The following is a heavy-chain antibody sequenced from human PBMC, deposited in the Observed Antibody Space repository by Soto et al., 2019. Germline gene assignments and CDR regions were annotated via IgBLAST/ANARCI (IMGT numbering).Heavy chain of an antibody. CDR2: INPNSGGT. D-gene: IGHD1-1*01. CDR1: GYTFTGYY. V-gene: IGHV1-2*04. Sequence: GASVKVSCKASGYTFTGYYMHWVRQAPGQGLEWMGWINPNSGGTNYAQKFQGWVTMTRDTSISTAYMELSRLRSDDTAVYYCARDGSFILEPGHGKFDYWGQGTLVTVSS. CDR3: ARDGSFILEPGHGKFDY. J-gene: IGHJ4*02.